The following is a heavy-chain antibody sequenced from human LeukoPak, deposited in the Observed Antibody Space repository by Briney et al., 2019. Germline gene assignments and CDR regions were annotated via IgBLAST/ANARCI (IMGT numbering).Heavy chain of an antibody. CDR2: ISISGSTI. Sequence: GGSLRFSCAASGFTLSNYGMNWVRQSPGKGLEWLSYISISGSTIYYADSVRGRFTISRDYAKNSLYLQMNSLRVEDMAVYYCARGETAVTSYLHFWGQGTLVTVSS. V-gene: IGHV3-48*01. CDR3: ARGETAVTSYLHF. CDR1: GFTLSNYG. D-gene: IGHD4-17*01. J-gene: IGHJ4*02.